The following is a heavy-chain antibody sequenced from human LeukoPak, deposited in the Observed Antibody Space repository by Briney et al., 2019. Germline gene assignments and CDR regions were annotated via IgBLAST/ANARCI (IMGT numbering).Heavy chain of an antibody. CDR3: ATAANTYNWNYGRAFDI. CDR1: GYTLTELS. CDR2: FDPEDGET. D-gene: IGHD1-7*01. J-gene: IGHJ3*02. Sequence: AASVKVSCKVSGYTLTELSMHWVRQAPGKGLEGMGGFDPEDGETIYAQKFQGRVTMTEDTSTDTAYMELSSLRSEDTAVYYCATAANTYNWNYGRAFDIWGQGTMVTVPS. V-gene: IGHV1-24*01.